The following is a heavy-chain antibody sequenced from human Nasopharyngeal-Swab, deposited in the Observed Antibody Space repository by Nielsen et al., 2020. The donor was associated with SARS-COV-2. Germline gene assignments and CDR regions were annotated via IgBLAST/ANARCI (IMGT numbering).Heavy chain of an antibody. V-gene: IGHV3-53*01. Sequence: WIRQPPGKGLEWVSVIYSGGSTYYADSVKGRFTISRDNSKNTLYLQMNSLRAEDTAVYYCARDQGYYDFWSGYPGGMDVWGQGTTVT. J-gene: IGHJ6*02. CDR3: ARDQGYYDFWSGYPGGMDV. D-gene: IGHD3-3*01. CDR2: IYSGGST.